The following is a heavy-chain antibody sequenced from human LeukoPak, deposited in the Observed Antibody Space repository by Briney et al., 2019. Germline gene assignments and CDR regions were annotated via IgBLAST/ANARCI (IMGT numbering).Heavy chain of an antibody. CDR2: IIPIFGTA. CDR3: ATRGGYDSSGYYYFLFGY. V-gene: IGHV1-69*05. CDR1: GGTFSSYA. Sequence: ASVKVSCKASGGTFSSYAISWVRQAPGQGLEWMGRIIPIFGTANYAQKFQGRVTITTDESTSTAYMELSSLRSEDTAVYYCATRGGYDSSGYYYFLFGYWGQGTLVTVSS. D-gene: IGHD3-22*01. J-gene: IGHJ4*02.